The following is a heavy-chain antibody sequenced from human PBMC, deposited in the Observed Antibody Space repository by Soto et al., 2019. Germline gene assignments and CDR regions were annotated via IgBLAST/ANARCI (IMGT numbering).Heavy chain of an antibody. V-gene: IGHV1-18*01. CDR3: ARDIVVVPAADHYFDY. CDR2: ISAYNGNT. J-gene: IGHJ4*02. CDR1: GYTLTTYG. Sequence: ASVKVSCKASGYTLTTYGISWVRQAPGQGLEGRGWISAYNGNTNYAQKLQGRVTMTTDTSTSTAYMELRSLRSDDTALYYCARDIVVVPAADHYFDYWGQGTLVTVSS. D-gene: IGHD2-2*01.